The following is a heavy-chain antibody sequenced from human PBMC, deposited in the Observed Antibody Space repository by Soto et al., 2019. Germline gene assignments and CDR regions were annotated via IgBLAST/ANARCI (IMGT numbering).Heavy chain of an antibody. CDR2: IIPISGTA. J-gene: IGHJ6*02. V-gene: IGHV1-69*01. CDR3: ARSQGSSTSLEIYYYYYYGMDV. CDR1: GGTFSSYA. Sequence: QVQLVQSGAEVKKPGSSVKVSCKASGGTFSSYAISWVRQAPGQGLXXXXXIIPISGTANYAQKFQGRVTITADESTSTAYMELSSLRSEDTAVYYCARSQGSSTSLEIYYYYYYGMDVWGQGTTVTVSS. D-gene: IGHD2-2*01.